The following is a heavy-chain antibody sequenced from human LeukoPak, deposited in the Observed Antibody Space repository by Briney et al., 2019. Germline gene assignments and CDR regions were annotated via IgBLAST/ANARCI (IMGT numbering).Heavy chain of an antibody. V-gene: IGHV3-30*02. CDR3: AKDRASIAARPDPGY. CDR2: IRYDGSNK. CDR1: GFTFSSYG. Sequence: GGSLRLSCAASGFTFSSYGMHWVRQAPGKGLEWVAFIRYDGSNKYYADSVKGRFTISRDNSKNTLYLQMNSLRAEDTAVYYCAKDRASIAARPDPGYWGQGTLVTVS. J-gene: IGHJ4*02. D-gene: IGHD6-6*01.